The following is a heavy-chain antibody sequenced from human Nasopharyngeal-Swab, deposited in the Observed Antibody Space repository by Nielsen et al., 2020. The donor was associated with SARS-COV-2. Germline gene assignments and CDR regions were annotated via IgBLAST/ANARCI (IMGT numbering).Heavy chain of an antibody. CDR3: ARDLGDDAFDI. CDR1: GFTFSSYS. Sequence: GESLKISCAASGFTFSSYSMNWVRQAPGKGLEWVSSISSSSSYIYYADSVKGRFTISRDNAKNSLYLQMNSLRAEDTAVYYCARDLGDDAFDIWGQRTMVTVSS. J-gene: IGHJ3*02. CDR2: ISSSSSYI. D-gene: IGHD3-16*01. V-gene: IGHV3-21*01.